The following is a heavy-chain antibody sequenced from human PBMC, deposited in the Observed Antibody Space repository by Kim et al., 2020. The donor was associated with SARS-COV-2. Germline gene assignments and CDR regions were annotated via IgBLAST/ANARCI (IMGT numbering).Heavy chain of an antibody. Sequence: SETLSLTCTVSGGSISSYYWSWIRQPPGKGLEWIGYIYYSGSTNYNPSLKSRVTISVDTSKNQFSLKLTSVPAADTAVYYCARRGGYSSGGYDYWGQGTLVTVSS. CDR2: IYYSGST. V-gene: IGHV4-59*08. CDR3: ARRGGYSSGGYDY. D-gene: IGHD6-19*01. CDR1: GGSISSYY. J-gene: IGHJ4*02.